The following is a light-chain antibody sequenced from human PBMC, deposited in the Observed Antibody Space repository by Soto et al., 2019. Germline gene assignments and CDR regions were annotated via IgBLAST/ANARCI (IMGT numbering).Light chain of an antibody. J-gene: IGLJ2*01. Sequence: QAVVTQPPSASGTPGQRVTISCSGSSSNIGSYTVNWYQQVPGAAPKLLIYSNNRRPSGVPVPDRFSGSKSGTSASLAISGLQSEDEADYYCSAWDDSLNGVVFGGGTQLTVL. CDR3: SAWDDSLNGVV. CDR1: SSNIGSYT. CDR2: SNN. V-gene: IGLV1-44*01.